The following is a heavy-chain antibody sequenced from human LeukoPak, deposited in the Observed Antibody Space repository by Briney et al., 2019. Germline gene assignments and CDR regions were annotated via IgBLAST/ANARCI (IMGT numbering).Heavy chain of an antibody. CDR3: ARGRVGYYYGSGSYYYGMDV. CDR1: GGSFSSYY. J-gene: IGHJ6*02. CDR2: INHSGST. Sequence: SETLSLTCAVYGGSFSSYYWSWIRQPPGKGLEWIGEINHSGSTNYNPSLKSRVTLSVDTSKNQFSLKLSSVTAADTAVYYCARGRVGYYYGSGSYYYGMDVWGQGTTVTVSS. D-gene: IGHD3-10*01. V-gene: IGHV4-34*01.